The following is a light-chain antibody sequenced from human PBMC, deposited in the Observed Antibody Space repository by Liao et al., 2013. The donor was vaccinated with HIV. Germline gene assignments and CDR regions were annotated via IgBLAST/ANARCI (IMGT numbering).Light chain of an antibody. Sequence: SYELTQPPSVSVSPGQTVSITCSGDKLDDKYACWYQHKPGQSPVLVIYQDTKRPSGIPGRFSGSNSGNTATLTISGTQSMDEADFYCQAWDNRTGVFGTGTKVTVL. CDR1: KLDDKY. CDR2: QDT. J-gene: IGLJ1*01. CDR3: QAWDNRTGV. V-gene: IGLV3-1*01.